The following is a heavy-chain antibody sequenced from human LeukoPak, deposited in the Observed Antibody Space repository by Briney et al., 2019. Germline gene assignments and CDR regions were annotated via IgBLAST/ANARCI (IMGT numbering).Heavy chain of an antibody. V-gene: IGHV1-8*01. Sequence: ASVKVSCKASGYTFTSYDFNWVRQATGQRPEWMGWMSPNSGDTGYAQKFQDRVTMTRNTSISTAYMELSGLRSDDTAVYYCARGPPNWGYDYWGPGTLVTVSS. J-gene: IGHJ4*02. D-gene: IGHD7-27*01. CDR1: GYTFTSYD. CDR3: ARGPPNWGYDY. CDR2: MSPNSGDT.